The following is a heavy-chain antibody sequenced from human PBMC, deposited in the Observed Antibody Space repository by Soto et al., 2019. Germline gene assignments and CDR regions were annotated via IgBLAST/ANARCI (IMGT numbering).Heavy chain of an antibody. V-gene: IGHV1-69*13. CDR1: GGTFSSYA. Sequence: SVKVSCKASGGTFSSYAISWVRQAPGQGLEWMGGIIPIFGTANYAQKFQGRVTITADESTSTAYMELSSLRSEDTAVYYCARPGEYYYGSGSYYKRGYYYYYYGMDVWGQGTTVTVSS. D-gene: IGHD3-10*01. J-gene: IGHJ6*02. CDR3: ARPGEYYYGSGSYYKRGYYYYYYGMDV. CDR2: IIPIFGTA.